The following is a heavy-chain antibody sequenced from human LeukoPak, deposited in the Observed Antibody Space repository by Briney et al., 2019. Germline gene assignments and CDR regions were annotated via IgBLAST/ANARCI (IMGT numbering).Heavy chain of an antibody. CDR1: GASINDYS. Sequence: SETLSLTCSVSGASINDYSWGWIRQPAGKGLEWVGRLYATGRTRYNPSLMSRVTMSPDVSENQFSLRLTSVTAADTAVYYCATDSPSNYDFWSGDPPYFEYWGPGALVTVSS. J-gene: IGHJ4*01. D-gene: IGHD3-3*01. CDR2: LYATGRT. CDR3: ATDSPSNYDFWSGDPPYFEY. V-gene: IGHV4-4*07.